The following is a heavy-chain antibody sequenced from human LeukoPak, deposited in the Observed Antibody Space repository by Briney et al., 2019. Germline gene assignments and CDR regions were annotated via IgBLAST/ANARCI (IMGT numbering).Heavy chain of an antibody. CDR1: GFTFSSYW. V-gene: IGHV3-7*03. CDR2: IKQEGSEK. J-gene: IGHJ4*02. CDR3: ARGKGIGAPSY. D-gene: IGHD3-16*01. Sequence: GGSLRLSCAASGFTFSSYWMSWGRQARGKGVEWVANIKQEGSEKYYVDSVKGGFTISRDNAKNSLYLQMNSLRAEDTAVYYCARGKGIGAPSYWGQGTLVTVSS.